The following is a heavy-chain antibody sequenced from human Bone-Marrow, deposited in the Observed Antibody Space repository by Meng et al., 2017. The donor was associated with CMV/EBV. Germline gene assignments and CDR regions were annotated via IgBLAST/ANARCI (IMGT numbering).Heavy chain of an antibody. CDR1: GFTFSSCS. CDR2: ISSSSSYI. V-gene: IGHV3-21*01. Sequence: GRSLRPSCAASGFTFSSCSMNWVRQAPGKGLEWVSSISSSSSYIYYADSVKGRFTISRDNAKNSLYLQMNSLRAEDMAVNYCAREVGYGMDVWGQGTTVTVSS. J-gene: IGHJ6*02. D-gene: IGHD2-2*01. CDR3: AREVGYGMDV.